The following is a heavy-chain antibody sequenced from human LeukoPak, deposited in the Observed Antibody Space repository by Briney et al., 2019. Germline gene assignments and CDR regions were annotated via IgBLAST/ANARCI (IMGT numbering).Heavy chain of an antibody. J-gene: IGHJ5*02. CDR1: GGTFSSYA. D-gene: IGHD3-22*01. Sequence: ASVKVSCKASGGTFSSYAISWVRQAPGQGLEWMGRIIPILGIANYAQKFQGRVTITADKSTSTAYMELSGLRSEDTAVYYCARDIDSSGFNWFDPWGQGTLVTVSS. CDR3: ARDIDSSGFNWFDP. CDR2: IIPILGIA. V-gene: IGHV1-69*04.